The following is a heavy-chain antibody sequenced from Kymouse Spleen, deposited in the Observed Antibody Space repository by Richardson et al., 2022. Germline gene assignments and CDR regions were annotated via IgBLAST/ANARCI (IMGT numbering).Heavy chain of an antibody. CDR1: GFTFDDYA. CDR2: ISWNSGSI. CDR3: AKDPWGSPYYYGMDV. D-gene: IGHD3-16*02. J-gene: IGHJ6*02. V-gene: IGHV3-9*01. Sequence: EVQLVESGGGLVQPGRSLRLSCAASGFTFDDYAMHWVRQAPGKGLEWVSGISWNSGSIGYADSVKGRFTISRDNAKNSLYLQMNSLRAEDTALYYCAKDPWGSPYYYGMDVWGQGTTVTVSS.